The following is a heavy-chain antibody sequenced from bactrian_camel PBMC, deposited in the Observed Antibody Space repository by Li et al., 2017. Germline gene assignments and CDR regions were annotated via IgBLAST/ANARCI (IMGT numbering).Heavy chain of an antibody. CDR1: ESTYRSIC. J-gene: IGHJ4*01. Sequence: HVQLVESGGGSVQAGGSLTLSCSASESTYRSICMAWFRQAPGSQRETVATVDSNGVTKVAGSVKGRFTASRDNAKNTLYLQLNSLKSEDTALYYCATWGDFAHWGQGTQVTVS. CDR2: VDSNGVT. D-gene: IGHD5*01. V-gene: IGHV3S53*01. CDR3: ATWGDFAH.